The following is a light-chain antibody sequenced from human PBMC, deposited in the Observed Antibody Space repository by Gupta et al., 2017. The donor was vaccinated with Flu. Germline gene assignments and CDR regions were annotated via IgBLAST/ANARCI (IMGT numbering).Light chain of an antibody. Sequence: EVVLTQSPATLSLSPGERATLSCGASQSFSSNLLAWYQQKPGLAPRLIIYDAFNRTAGTPDRFRGSVSGTDFTLTISRLEPEDFAVYYCQQYVGSPPWTFGQGTKLEI. CDR3: QQYVGSPPWT. V-gene: IGKV3D-20*01. CDR1: QSFSSNL. J-gene: IGKJ2*02. CDR2: DAF.